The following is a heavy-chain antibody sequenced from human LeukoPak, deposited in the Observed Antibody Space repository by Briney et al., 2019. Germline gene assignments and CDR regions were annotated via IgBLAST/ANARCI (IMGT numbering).Heavy chain of an antibody. V-gene: IGHV3-21*01. D-gene: IGHD3-22*01. Sequence: PGGSLRLSCAASGFTFSSYSMNWVRQAPGKGLEWVSSISSSSSYIYYADSVKSRFTISRDNAKNSLYLQMNSLRAEDTAVYYCARVVGGDSSGYYLGIDYWGQGTLVTVSS. J-gene: IGHJ4*02. CDR1: GFTFSSYS. CDR2: ISSSSSYI. CDR3: ARVVGGDSSGYYLGIDY.